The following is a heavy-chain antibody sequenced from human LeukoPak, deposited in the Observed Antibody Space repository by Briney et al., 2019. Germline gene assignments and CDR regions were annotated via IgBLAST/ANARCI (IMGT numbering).Heavy chain of an antibody. J-gene: IGHJ4*02. V-gene: IGHV4-61*07. CDR3: ARPWGHSASWYAYDH. Sequence: YYSGSTNYNPSLQSRVTISVDTSKNHFSLNLSSVTAADTAVYYCARPWGHSASWYAYDHWGQGTLVTVSS. D-gene: IGHD6-13*01. CDR2: YYSGST.